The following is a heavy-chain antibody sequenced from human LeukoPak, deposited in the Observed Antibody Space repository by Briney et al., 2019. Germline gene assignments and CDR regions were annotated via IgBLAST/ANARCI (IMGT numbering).Heavy chain of an antibody. V-gene: IGHV4-4*02. Sequence: PSGTLSLTCAVSGGSISSSNWWSWVRQPPGKGLEWIGEIYHSGSTNYNPSLKSRVTISVDTSKNQFSLKLSSVTAADTAVYYCASTGNSGVYYYYMDVWGKGTTVTVSS. J-gene: IGHJ6*03. CDR1: GGSISSSNW. D-gene: IGHD4-23*01. CDR3: ASTGNSGVYYYYMDV. CDR2: IYHSGST.